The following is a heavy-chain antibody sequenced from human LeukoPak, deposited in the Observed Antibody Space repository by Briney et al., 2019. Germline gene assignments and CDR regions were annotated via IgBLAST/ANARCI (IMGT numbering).Heavy chain of an antibody. CDR1: GFVFTSYG. D-gene: IGHD3-22*01. V-gene: IGHV1-18*01. CDR2: ISANDGKT. J-gene: IGHJ4*02. CDR3: ARGTYYYDSSGYSPWEY. Sequence: ASVKVSCKASGFVFTSYGFTWVRQAPGQGLEWMGWISANDGKTHYSERHQGRVTMTTDTVTSTAYMELRSLRSDDTAVYYCARGTYYYDSSGYSPWEYWGQGTLVTVSS.